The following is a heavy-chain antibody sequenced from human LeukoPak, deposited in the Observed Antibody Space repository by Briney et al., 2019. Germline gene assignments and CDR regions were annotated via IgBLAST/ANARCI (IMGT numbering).Heavy chain of an antibody. CDR1: GGSISSYY. CDR3: ARAFNYYDSSGTRWYFDL. Sequence: PSETLSLTCTVSGGSISSYYWSWIRQPAGKGLEWIGRIYTSGITNYNPSLKSRVTMSVATSKNQFSLRLRSVTAADTAVYYCARAFNYYDSSGTRWYFDLWGRGTLVTVSS. D-gene: IGHD3-22*01. CDR2: IYTSGIT. J-gene: IGHJ2*01. V-gene: IGHV4-4*07.